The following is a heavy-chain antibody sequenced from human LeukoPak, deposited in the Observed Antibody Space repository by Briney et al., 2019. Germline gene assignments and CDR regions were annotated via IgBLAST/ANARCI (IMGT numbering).Heavy chain of an antibody. J-gene: IGHJ4*02. D-gene: IGHD4-11*01. CDR3: AKDKRAGFDYSDYGGFDY. V-gene: IGHV3-9*01. Sequence: GRSLRLSCAASGFTFDDYAMHWVRQAPGKGLEWVSGISWNSGSIGYADSVKGRFTISRDNAKNSLYLQMNSLRAEDTALYYCAKDKRAGFDYSDYGGFDYWGQGTLVTVSS. CDR1: GFTFDDYA. CDR2: ISWNSGSI.